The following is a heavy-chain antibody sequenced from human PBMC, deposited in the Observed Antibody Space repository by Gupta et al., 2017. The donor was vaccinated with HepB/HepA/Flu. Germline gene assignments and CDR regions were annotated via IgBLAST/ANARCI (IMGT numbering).Heavy chain of an antibody. V-gene: IGHV3-21*01. D-gene: IGHD2-2*01. Sequence: EVQLVESGGGLVKPGGSLRLSCAASGFTFSSYSMNWVRQAPGKGLEWVSSISSSSSYIYYADSVKGRFTISRDNAKNSLYLQMNSLRAEDTAVYYCARGSKLRPLVVPAARGDWFDPWGQGTLVTVSS. CDR2: ISSSSSYI. CDR1: GFTFSSYS. CDR3: ARGSKLRPLVVPAARGDWFDP. J-gene: IGHJ5*02.